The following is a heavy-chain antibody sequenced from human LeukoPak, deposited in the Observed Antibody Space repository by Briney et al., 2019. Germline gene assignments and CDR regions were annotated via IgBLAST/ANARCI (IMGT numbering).Heavy chain of an antibody. V-gene: IGHV4-4*07. D-gene: IGHD2-21*01. Sequence: SETLSLTCTVSGGSISNHFCSWIRQPAGKGLEWIGRVSTSGSTYYNPSLKSRVTISADTSKNQFSLKLTSMTAADTAVYYCGGGDIVMGGGRDWFDPWGQGTLVTVSS. CDR2: VSTSGST. J-gene: IGHJ5*02. CDR3: GGGDIVMGGGRDWFDP. CDR1: GGSISNHF.